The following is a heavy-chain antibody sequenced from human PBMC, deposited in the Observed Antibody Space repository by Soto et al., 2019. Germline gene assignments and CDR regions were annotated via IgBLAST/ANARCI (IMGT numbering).Heavy chain of an antibody. Sequence: GGSLRLSCAVSGFTFSSYWIHWVRQAPGKGLVWVSRIHIDGSSTSYADSVKGRFTISRDNAKNTLYLQMNSLRAEDTAVYYCAKENAGAFDDWGQGTLVTVPS. CDR1: GFTFSSYW. CDR2: IHIDGSST. CDR3: AKENAGAFDD. J-gene: IGHJ4*02. V-gene: IGHV3-74*01. D-gene: IGHD2-8*01.